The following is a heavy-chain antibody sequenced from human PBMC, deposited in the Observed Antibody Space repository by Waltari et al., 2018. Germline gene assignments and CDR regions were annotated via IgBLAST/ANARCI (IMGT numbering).Heavy chain of an antibody. CDR2: IYPGYSAT. CDR3: AISDGDYFDY. D-gene: IGHD3-16*02. J-gene: IGHJ4*02. Sequence: EVQLVQSGAEVKKPGESLKISCTGSGYIFTTYWIGWVRQMPGKGLEWIAIIYPGYSATRDRPSFQGHVTISADQSIRTAYLQWSCLKASDISMYYCAISDGDYFDYWGQGTLVNVSS. V-gene: IGHV5-51*01. CDR1: GYIFTTYW.